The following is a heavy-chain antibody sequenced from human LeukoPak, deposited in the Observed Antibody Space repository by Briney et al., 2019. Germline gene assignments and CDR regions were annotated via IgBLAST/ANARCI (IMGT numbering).Heavy chain of an antibody. Sequence: ASVKVSCKASGYTFTGYYMHWARQAPGQGLEWMGWINPNSGGTNYAQKFQGRVTMTRDTSISTAYMELSRLRSDDTAVYYCARVPLWHSSGWYFDYWGQGTLVTVSS. CDR2: INPNSGGT. D-gene: IGHD6-19*01. CDR1: GYTFTGYY. CDR3: ARVPLWHSSGWYFDY. V-gene: IGHV1-2*02. J-gene: IGHJ4*02.